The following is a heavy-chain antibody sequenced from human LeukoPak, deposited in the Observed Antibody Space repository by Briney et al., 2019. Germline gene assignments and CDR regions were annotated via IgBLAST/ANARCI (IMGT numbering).Heavy chain of an antibody. J-gene: IGHJ4*02. CDR3: ARGRGVGATALDY. V-gene: IGHV3-21*01. CDR2: ISSSSSYI. D-gene: IGHD1-26*01. Sequence: TGGSLRLSCTVSGFTVSSNSMSWVRQAPGKGLEWVSSISSSSSYIKYADSVKGRFTISRDNAKNSLYLQMNSLRAEDTAVYYCARGRGVGATALDYWGQGTLVTVSS. CDR1: GFTVSSNS.